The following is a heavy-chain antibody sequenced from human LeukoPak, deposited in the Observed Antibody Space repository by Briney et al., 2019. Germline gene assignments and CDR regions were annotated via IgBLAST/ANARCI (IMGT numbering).Heavy chain of an antibody. CDR1: GFTFSSYA. D-gene: IGHD3-10*01. Sequence: PGGSLRLSCAASGFTFSSYAMSWVRQAPGKGLEWVSAISGSGGSTYYADSVKGRFTISRDNSKNTLYLQMNSLRAEDTAVYYCAKDLPAYGSGSFSPFDYWGQGTLVTVSS. CDR3: AKDLPAYGSGSFSPFDY. J-gene: IGHJ4*02. V-gene: IGHV3-23*01. CDR2: ISGSGGST.